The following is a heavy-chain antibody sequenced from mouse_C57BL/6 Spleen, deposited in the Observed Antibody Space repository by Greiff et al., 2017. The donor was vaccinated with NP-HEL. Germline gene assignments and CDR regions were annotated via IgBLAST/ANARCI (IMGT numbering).Heavy chain of an antibody. CDR3: ARPYYGSTNYFDY. Sequence: EVQLQQSGPELVKPGASVKMSCKASGYTFTDYNMHWVKQSHGKSLEWIGYINPNNGGTSYNQKFKGKATLTVNKSSSTAYMELRSLTSEDSAVYYCARPYYGSTNYFDYWGQGTTLTVSS. J-gene: IGHJ2*01. CDR1: GYTFTDYN. D-gene: IGHD1-1*01. V-gene: IGHV1-22*01. CDR2: INPNNGGT.